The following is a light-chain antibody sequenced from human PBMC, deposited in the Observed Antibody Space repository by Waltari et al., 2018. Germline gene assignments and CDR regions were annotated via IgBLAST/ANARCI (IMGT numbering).Light chain of an antibody. V-gene: IGKV1-5*03. Sequence: DIQMTQSPSTLSASVGDRVTITCRASQSISSWLAWYQQKPGKAPKLLIYKASSLESGSPRSFGGGGAGTEFTPTISSLQPDDFATYCCQQYNSYWTFGQGTKVEIK. CDR1: QSISSW. CDR2: KAS. CDR3: QQYNSYWT. J-gene: IGKJ1*01.